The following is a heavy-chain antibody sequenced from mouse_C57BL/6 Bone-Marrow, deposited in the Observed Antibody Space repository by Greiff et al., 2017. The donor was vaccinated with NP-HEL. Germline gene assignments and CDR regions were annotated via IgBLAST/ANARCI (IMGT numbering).Heavy chain of an antibody. J-gene: IGHJ3*01. CDR3: TRRNYYGSSWFAY. D-gene: IGHD1-1*01. CDR1: GYTFTDYE. V-gene: IGHV1-15*01. Sequence: QVHVKQSGAELVRPGASVTLSCKASGYTFTDYEMHWVKQTPVHGLEWIGAIDPETGGTAYNQKFKGKAILTADKSSSTAYMELRSLTSEDSAVYYCTRRNYYGSSWFAYWGQGTLVTVSA. CDR2: IDPETGGT.